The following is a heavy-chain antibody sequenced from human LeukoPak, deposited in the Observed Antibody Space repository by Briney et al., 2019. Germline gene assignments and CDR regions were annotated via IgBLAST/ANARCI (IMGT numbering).Heavy chain of an antibody. D-gene: IGHD1-26*01. J-gene: IGHJ4*02. V-gene: IGHV1-18*01. Sequence: GASVKVSCKAPGYTFTSYGISWVRQAPGQGLEWMGWISAYNGNTNYAQRLQGRVTMTTDTSTSTAYMELRSLRSDDTAVYYCARDLVVASGSPFDYWGQGTLVTVSS. CDR2: ISAYNGNT. CDR3: ARDLVVASGSPFDY. CDR1: GYTFTSYG.